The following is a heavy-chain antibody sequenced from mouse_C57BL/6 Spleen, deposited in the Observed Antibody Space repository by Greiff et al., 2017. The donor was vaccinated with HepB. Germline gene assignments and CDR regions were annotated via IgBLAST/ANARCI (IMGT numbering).Heavy chain of an antibody. J-gene: IGHJ2*01. CDR2: ISSGSSTI. D-gene: IGHD1-1*01. CDR1: GFTFSDYG. Sequence: EVQLVESGGGLVKPGGSLKLSCAASGFTFSDYGMHWVRQAPEKGLEWVAYISSGSSTIYYADTVKGRFTISRDNAKNTLFLQMTSLRSEDTAMYYCARTITTVVRYFDYWGQGTTLTVSS. CDR3: ARTITTVVRYFDY. V-gene: IGHV5-17*01.